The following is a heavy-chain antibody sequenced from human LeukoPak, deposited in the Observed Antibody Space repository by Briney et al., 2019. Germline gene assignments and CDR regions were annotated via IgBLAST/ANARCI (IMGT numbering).Heavy chain of an antibody. CDR2: IRYDGSNK. CDR1: GFTFSSYG. CDR3: AKDAVRFLEWYYFDY. D-gene: IGHD3-3*01. V-gene: IGHV3-30*02. Sequence: GGSLRLSCAASGFTFSSYGMHWVRQAPGKGLEWVAFIRYDGSNKYYADSVKGRFTISRDNFKNTLYLQMNSLRAEDTAVYYCAKDAVRFLEWYYFDYWGQGTLVTVSS. J-gene: IGHJ4*02.